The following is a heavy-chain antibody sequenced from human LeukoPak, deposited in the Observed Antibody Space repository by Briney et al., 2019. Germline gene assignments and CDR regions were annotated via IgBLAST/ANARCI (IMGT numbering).Heavy chain of an antibody. J-gene: IGHJ4*02. Sequence: PSETLSLTCSVSGYSISNAYYWGWIRQPPGKGLEWIGSIYYSGGIFYNPSLKSRVTISIDTSKSHFSLKLSSVTAADTAVYYCARDDTGYSSGWSKDFDYWGQGTLVTVSS. CDR3: ARDDTGYSSGWSKDFDY. CDR2: IYYSGGI. CDR1: GYSISNAYY. D-gene: IGHD6-19*01. V-gene: IGHV4-38-2*02.